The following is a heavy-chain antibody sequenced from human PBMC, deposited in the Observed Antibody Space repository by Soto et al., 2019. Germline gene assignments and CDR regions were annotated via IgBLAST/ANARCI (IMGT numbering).Heavy chain of an antibody. CDR2: ISGSGGST. CDR1: GFTFSSYA. CDR3: ARKGDYYYYGMDV. V-gene: IGHV3-23*01. D-gene: IGHD3-16*01. Sequence: GGSLTLSCAASGFTFSSYAMSWVRQAPGKGLEWVSAISGSGGSTYYADSVKGRFTISRDNSKNTLYLQMNSLRAEDTAVYYCARKGDYYYYGMDVWGQGTTVTVSS. J-gene: IGHJ6*02.